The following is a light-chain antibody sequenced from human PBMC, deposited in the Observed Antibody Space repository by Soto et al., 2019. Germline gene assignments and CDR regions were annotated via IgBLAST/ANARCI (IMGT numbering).Light chain of an antibody. J-gene: IGLJ3*02. CDR3: LLYYGYPHGL. CDR1: TGEVTGAYF. CDR2: STT. Sequence: QAVVTQESSLTVSPGETVTLTCASSTGEVTGAYFAGWFQQKPGQAPRALIYSTTNRHSGTPARFSGSLLGGKAALTLSDVQPEDEAVYYCLLYYGYPHGLFGGGTKVTVL. V-gene: IGLV7-43*01.